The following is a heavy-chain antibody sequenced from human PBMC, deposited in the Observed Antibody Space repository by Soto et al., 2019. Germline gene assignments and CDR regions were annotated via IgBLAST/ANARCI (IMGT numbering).Heavy chain of an antibody. Sequence: GESLKISCKGSGYSFTSYWISWVRQMPGKGLEWMGRIDPSDSYTNYSPSFQGHVTISADKSISTAYLQWSSLKASDTAMYYCARHSFTTVTTDYYYYGMDVWGQGTTVTVSS. D-gene: IGHD4-4*01. CDR3: ARHSFTTVTTDYYYYGMDV. J-gene: IGHJ6*02. CDR2: IDPSDSYT. CDR1: GYSFTSYW. V-gene: IGHV5-10-1*01.